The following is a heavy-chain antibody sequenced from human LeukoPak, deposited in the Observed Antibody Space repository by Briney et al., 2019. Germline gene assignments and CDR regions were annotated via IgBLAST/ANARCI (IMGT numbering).Heavy chain of an antibody. Sequence: ASVRSSVKASGFSFTSYTIHWLRQAPRQGLEWMGWITPGGGTNYAQKFQGRVAITWDTSITTAYMDLSRLASDDTAVYYCGRDRSGDGFSHLPYWGRGALVTVSS. CDR3: GRDRSGDGFSHLPY. V-gene: IGHV1-2*02. J-gene: IGHJ4*02. CDR1: GFSFTSYT. D-gene: IGHD5-24*01. CDR2: ITPGGGT.